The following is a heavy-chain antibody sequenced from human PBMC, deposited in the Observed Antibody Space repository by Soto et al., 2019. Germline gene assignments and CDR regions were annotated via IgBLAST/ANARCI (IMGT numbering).Heavy chain of an antibody. D-gene: IGHD3-3*01. J-gene: IGHJ4*02. CDR1: GGSISSGGSD. CDR2: IFYSDSF. Sequence: QVQLQESGPGLVKSSQTLSLTCTVSGGSISSGGSDWSWIRQRPGKGLEWIGYIFYSDSFYYTPSLKGRVVILADTSKNQFTLKLSSVTDADTAVYYCARAPETPPIFGVVRPYFFDFWGQGTLVTVSS. V-gene: IGHV4-31*03. CDR3: ARAPETPPIFGVVRPYFFDF.